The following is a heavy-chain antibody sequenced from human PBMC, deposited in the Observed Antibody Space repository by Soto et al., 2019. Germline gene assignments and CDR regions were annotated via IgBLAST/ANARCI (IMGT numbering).Heavy chain of an antibody. Sequence: GGSLRLSCAASGFTFSSYSMNWVRQAPGKGLEWVSYISSSSSTIYYADSVKGRFTISRDNAKNSLYLQMNSLRDEDTAVYYCARDYFYYDFWSSISYYYYGMDVWGQGTTVTVSS. V-gene: IGHV3-48*02. D-gene: IGHD3-3*01. CDR1: GFTFSSYS. J-gene: IGHJ6*02. CDR2: ISSSSSTI. CDR3: ARDYFYYDFWSSISYYYYGMDV.